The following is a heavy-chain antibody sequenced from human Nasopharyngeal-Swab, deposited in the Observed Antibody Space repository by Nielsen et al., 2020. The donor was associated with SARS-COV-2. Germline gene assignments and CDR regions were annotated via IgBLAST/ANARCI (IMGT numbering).Heavy chain of an antibody. D-gene: IGHD3-10*01. CDR3: AREPITMVRGLYYYYYGMDV. J-gene: IGHJ6*02. Sequence: GESLKISCAASGFTFSSYWMSWVRQAPGKGLEWVANIKQGGSEKYYVDSVKGRFTISRDNAKNSLYLQMNSLRAEDTAVYYCAREPITMVRGLYYYYYGMDVWGQGTTVTVSS. V-gene: IGHV3-7*01. CDR2: IKQGGSEK. CDR1: GFTFSSYW.